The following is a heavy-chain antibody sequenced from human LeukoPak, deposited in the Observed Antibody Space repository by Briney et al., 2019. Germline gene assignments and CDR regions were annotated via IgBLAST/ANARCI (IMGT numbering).Heavy chain of an antibody. Sequence: GRSLRLSCAASGFTFSSYGMHWVRQAPGKGLEWVAVIWYDGSNKYYADSVKGRFTISRDNSKNSLHLQVNSLRAEDTAVYYCVRALGYIDPFDIWGQGTMVTVSS. J-gene: IGHJ3*02. CDR2: IWYDGSNK. V-gene: IGHV3-33*01. CDR1: GFTFSSYG. CDR3: VRALGYIDPFDI. D-gene: IGHD5-24*01.